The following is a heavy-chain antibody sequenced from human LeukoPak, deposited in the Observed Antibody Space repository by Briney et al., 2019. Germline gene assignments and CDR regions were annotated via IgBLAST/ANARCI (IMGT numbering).Heavy chain of an antibody. CDR2: INPGDGGT. Sequence: GASVQVYSKASGYAFTSYYMHWVRQAPGQGLEWVGIINPGDGGTSYAQKFQGRATMSRDTSTSTVYMELSSLRSEDTALYYCAREPRKDGHNGMDVWGQGTTVTVSS. CDR3: AREPRKDGHNGMDV. J-gene: IGHJ6*02. V-gene: IGHV1-46*01. D-gene: IGHD5-24*01. CDR1: GYAFTSYY.